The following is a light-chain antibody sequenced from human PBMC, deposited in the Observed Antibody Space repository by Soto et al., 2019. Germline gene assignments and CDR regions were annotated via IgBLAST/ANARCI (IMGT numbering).Light chain of an antibody. V-gene: IGKV3-20*01. Sequence: EIVVTQSPATLSVSPGERATLSCRASENVRTFVAWYQQKPGQAPRLLIYGASIRATGIPDRFSGRGSGTDFTLTISRLEPEDFAVYYCQQFGSSPPITFGQGTRLEIK. CDR1: ENVRTF. CDR2: GAS. J-gene: IGKJ5*01. CDR3: QQFGSSPPIT.